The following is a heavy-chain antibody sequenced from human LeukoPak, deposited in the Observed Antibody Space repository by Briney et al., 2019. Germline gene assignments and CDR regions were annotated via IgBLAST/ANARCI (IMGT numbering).Heavy chain of an antibody. V-gene: IGHV3-66*01. CDR3: ARGDYYDSSGSDY. D-gene: IGHD3-22*01. Sequence: QSGGSLRLSCAASGFTVSSNYMSWVRQAPGKGLEWVSVIYSGGSTYYADSVKGRFTISRDNSKNTLYLQMNSLRAEDTAVYYCARGDYYDSSGSDYWGQGTLVTVSS. CDR2: IYSGGST. J-gene: IGHJ4*02. CDR1: GFTVSSNY.